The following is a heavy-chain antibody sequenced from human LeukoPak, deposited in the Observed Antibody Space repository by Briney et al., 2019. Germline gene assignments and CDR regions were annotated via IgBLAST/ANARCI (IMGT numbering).Heavy chain of an antibody. J-gene: IGHJ3*02. CDR2: IYYSGST. V-gene: IGHV4-30-4*08. D-gene: IGHD4-17*01. CDR3: ATPTNGDSHAFDI. Sequence: PSETLSLTCTVSGGSISSGDYYWSWIRQPPGKGLEWIGYIYYSGSTYYNPSLKSRVTISVDTSKNQFSLKLSSVTAADTAVYYCATPTNGDSHAFDIWGQGTMVTVSS. CDR1: GGSISSGDYY.